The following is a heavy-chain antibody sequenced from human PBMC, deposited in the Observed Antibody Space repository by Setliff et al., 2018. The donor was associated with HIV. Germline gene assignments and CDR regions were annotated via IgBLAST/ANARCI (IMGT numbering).Heavy chain of an antibody. Sequence: PGGSLRLSCAASGLTFSRYAVSWVRQAPGKGLEWVSSVSSRSYADSVKGRFTISRDNAKNTLYLQMNSLRAEDTAVYYCARGGEYFDYWGQGTLVTVSS. CDR2: VSSRS. J-gene: IGHJ4*02. V-gene: IGHV3-23*01. CDR3: ARGGEYFDY. D-gene: IGHD4-17*01. CDR1: GLTFSRYA.